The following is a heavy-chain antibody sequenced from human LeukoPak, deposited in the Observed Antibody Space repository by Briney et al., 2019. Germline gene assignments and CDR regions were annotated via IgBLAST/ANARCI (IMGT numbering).Heavy chain of an antibody. V-gene: IGHV4-59*08. Sequence: PSETLSLTCTVSGGSISSYYWSWIRQPPGKGLEWIGYIYYSGSTNYNPSLKSRVTISVDTSKNQFSPKLSSVTAADTAVYYCARQYSSGWDYFDYWGQGTLVTVSS. J-gene: IGHJ4*02. CDR2: IYYSGST. CDR1: GGSISSYY. D-gene: IGHD6-19*01. CDR3: ARQYSSGWDYFDY.